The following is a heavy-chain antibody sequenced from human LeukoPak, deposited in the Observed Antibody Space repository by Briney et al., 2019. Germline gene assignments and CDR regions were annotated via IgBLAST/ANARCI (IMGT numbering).Heavy chain of an antibody. Sequence: GGSLRLSCAASGFTFSSYQINWVRQAPGKGLQWVSYISSSGSTIYYADSVKGRFTISRDNAKNSLYLQMSSLRAEDTSVYYCTRTTPAMDVDYWGQGTLVTVSS. J-gene: IGHJ4*02. CDR2: ISSSGSTI. V-gene: IGHV3-48*03. CDR3: TRTTPAMDVDY. CDR1: GFTFSSYQ. D-gene: IGHD2-15*01.